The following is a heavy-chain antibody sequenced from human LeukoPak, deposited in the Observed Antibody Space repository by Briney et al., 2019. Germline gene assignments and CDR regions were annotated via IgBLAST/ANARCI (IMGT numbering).Heavy chain of an antibody. CDR2: IIPIFGTA. CDR3: APIQYCGGDCYPGPLDY. CDR1: GGTFSSYA. Sequence: SVKVSCKASGGTFSSYAISWVRQAPGQGLEWMGGIIPIFGTANYAQKFQGRVTITADESTSTAYMELSSLRSEDTAVYYCAPIQYCGGDCYPGPLDYWGQGTLVTVSS. V-gene: IGHV1-69*13. D-gene: IGHD2-21*02. J-gene: IGHJ4*02.